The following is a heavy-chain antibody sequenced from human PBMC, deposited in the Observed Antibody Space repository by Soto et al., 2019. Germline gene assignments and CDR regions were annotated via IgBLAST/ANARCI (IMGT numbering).Heavy chain of an antibody. CDR2: IYYSGST. CDR1: GGSISSYY. J-gene: IGHJ4*02. CDR3: ARGPLLDYGDYDAPHFGY. D-gene: IGHD4-17*01. Sequence: PSETLSLTCTVSGGSISSYYWSWIRQPPGKGLEWIGYIYYSGSTNYNPSLKSRVTISVDTSKNQFSLKLSSVTAADTAVYYCARGPLLDYGDYDAPHFGYWGQGTLVTVSS. V-gene: IGHV4-59*01.